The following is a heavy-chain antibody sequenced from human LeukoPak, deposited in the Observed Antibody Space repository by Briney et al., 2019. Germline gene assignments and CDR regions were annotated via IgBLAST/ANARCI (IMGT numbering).Heavy chain of an antibody. CDR1: GGSFSGYY. Sequence: SETLSLTCAVYGGSFSGYYLSWIRQPPGKGLEWIGGIHPSGSTNYSPSLKSRVTISLDTSKNQFSLKLSSVTAADTAIYYCARGRDEYKGGNYWGQGTLVTVSS. D-gene: IGHD5-24*01. V-gene: IGHV4-34*01. J-gene: IGHJ4*02. CDR2: IHPSGST. CDR3: ARGRDEYKGGNY.